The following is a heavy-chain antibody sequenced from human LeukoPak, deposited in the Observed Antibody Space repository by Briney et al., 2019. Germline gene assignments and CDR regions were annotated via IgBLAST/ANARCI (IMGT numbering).Heavy chain of an antibody. V-gene: IGHV3-53*01. J-gene: IGHJ4*02. CDR1: GFTVSSNS. CDR2: IYSDNT. Sequence: GGSLRLSCTVSGFTVSSNSMSWVRQAPGKGLEWVSFIYSDNTHYSDSVKGRFTISRDNSKNTLYLQMNSLRAEDTAVYYCARWAYSSGYWGFDYWGQGTLVTVSS. CDR3: ARWAYSSGYWGFDY. D-gene: IGHD3-22*01.